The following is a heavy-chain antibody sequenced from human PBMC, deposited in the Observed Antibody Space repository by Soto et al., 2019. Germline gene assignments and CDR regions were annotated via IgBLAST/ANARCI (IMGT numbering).Heavy chain of an antibody. CDR1: GFAFNSYA. CDR3: AKSPNYYVSSGYQNFDY. D-gene: IGHD3-22*01. CDR2: SGSGGTT. Sequence: EVQLLESGGGLVQPGGSLRLSCAASGFAFNSYAMSWVRQAPGKGLEWVSVSGSGGTTYYADSVKGRFTISRDNSKNRLYLHMNNLRAEDTAVYYCAKSPNYYVSSGYQNFDYWGQGTLVTVSS. V-gene: IGHV3-23*01. J-gene: IGHJ4*02.